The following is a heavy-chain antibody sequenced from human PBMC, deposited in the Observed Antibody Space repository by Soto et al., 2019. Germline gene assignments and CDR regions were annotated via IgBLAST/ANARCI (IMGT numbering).Heavy chain of an antibody. CDR2: IDTSGNT. D-gene: IGHD6-13*01. Sequence: SETLSLTCTVSGGSISTYYWSWIRQPAGKGLEWIGRIDTSGNTNYNPSLKSRVTMSVDTSKKQFSLKLTSVTAADTAVYYCARYSSNWFQTEGMDVWGQGTTVT. J-gene: IGHJ6*02. CDR1: GGSISTYY. V-gene: IGHV4-4*07. CDR3: ARYSSNWFQTEGMDV.